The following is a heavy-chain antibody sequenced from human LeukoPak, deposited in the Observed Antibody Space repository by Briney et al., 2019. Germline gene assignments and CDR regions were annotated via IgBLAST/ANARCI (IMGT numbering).Heavy chain of an antibody. Sequence: GGSLRLSFPASGFTFSSYALGWVRRPPGRGRGWVPAIMGSGGSTYYADSVKGRFTISRDNSKNTLYLQMNSLRAEDTAVYYCAKDPYSSSWYNWFDPWGQGTLVTVSS. J-gene: IGHJ5*02. CDR3: AKDPYSSSWYNWFDP. D-gene: IGHD6-13*01. CDR2: IMGSGGST. CDR1: GFTFSSYA. V-gene: IGHV3-23*01.